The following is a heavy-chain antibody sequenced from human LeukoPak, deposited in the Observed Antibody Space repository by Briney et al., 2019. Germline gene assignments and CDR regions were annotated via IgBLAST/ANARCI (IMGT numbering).Heavy chain of an antibody. CDR3: ARQVTGTTRRFDP. Sequence: PSETLSLTCTVSGGSISSSSYYWGWIRQPPGKGLEWIGSIYYSGSTYYNPSLKSRVTISVDTSKNQSSLKLSSVTAADTAVYYCARQVTGTTRRFDPWGQGTLVTVSS. J-gene: IGHJ5*02. D-gene: IGHD1-7*01. CDR1: GGSISSSSYY. CDR2: IYYSGST. V-gene: IGHV4-39*01.